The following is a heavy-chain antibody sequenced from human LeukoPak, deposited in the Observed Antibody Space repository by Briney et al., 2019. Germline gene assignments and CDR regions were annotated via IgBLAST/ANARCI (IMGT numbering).Heavy chain of an antibody. CDR1: GGSISSYY. CDR2: IYYSGST. V-gene: IGHV4-59*01. CDR3: ARGYSSSWHPKVSFDP. Sequence: SETLSLTCTVSGGSISSYYWSWIREPPGRGLECGGYIYYSGSTNYNTSLKRRVTISVDTSKNQFSLKLSSVTAEDTAVYYCARGYSSSWHPKVSFDPWGQGTLVTVSS. J-gene: IGHJ5*02. D-gene: IGHD6-13*01.